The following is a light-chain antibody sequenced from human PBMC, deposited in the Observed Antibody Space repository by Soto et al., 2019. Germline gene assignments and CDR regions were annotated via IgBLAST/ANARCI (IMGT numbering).Light chain of an antibody. CDR3: QSFDSSLRVYV. Sequence: QSVLTQPPSVSGAPGQRVTISCTGSSSNFGAGYEVHWYKQLPGAALTLVIFNNLNRPSGVPERFSGSKSGTSASLVISGLQAEDEADYYCQSFDSSLRVYVFGSGTKVTVL. CDR2: NNL. J-gene: IGLJ1*01. V-gene: IGLV1-40*01. CDR1: SSNFGAGYE.